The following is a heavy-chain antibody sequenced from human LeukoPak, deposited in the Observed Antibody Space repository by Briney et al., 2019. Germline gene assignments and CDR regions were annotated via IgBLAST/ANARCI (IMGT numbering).Heavy chain of an antibody. CDR2: ISYDGTNK. CDR3: ARDFNERIVATILLDY. Sequence: GRSLRLACAASGFTFRSYAMNWVRQAPGKGLEWVAVISYDGTNKYYADSVKGRFTISRDNSKNTLYLQMNSLRTEDTAVYYCARDFNERIVATILLDYWGQGTLVTVSS. J-gene: IGHJ4*02. V-gene: IGHV3-30-3*01. CDR1: GFTFRSYA. D-gene: IGHD5-12*01.